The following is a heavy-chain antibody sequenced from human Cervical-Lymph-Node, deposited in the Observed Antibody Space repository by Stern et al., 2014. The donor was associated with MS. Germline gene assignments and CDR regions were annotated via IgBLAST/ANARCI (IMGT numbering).Heavy chain of an antibody. CDR1: GYKFNSFP. Sequence: QVQLVQSGAEVMKPGASVKVSCQTSGYKFNSFPIVWVRQTPGQGLEWMGWVSTYNGNTHYAERLQDRLTLTIDSSADTAYMELRSLKPDDTAVYYCARAGPYYPGQSYYCLAYWGPGTLVTVSS. CDR2: VSTYNGNT. CDR3: ARAGPYYPGQSYYCLAY. V-gene: IGHV1-18*01. J-gene: IGHJ4*02. D-gene: IGHD2/OR15-2a*01.